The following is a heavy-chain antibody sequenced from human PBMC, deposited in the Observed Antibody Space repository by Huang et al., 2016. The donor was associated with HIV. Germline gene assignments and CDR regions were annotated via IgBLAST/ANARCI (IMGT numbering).Heavy chain of an antibody. Sequence: QVHLVQSGAEVKKPGASVKVSCKASGYTFTGYYIHWVRQAPGQGLEWMGWSNPNSGGTNSAQTFQDRITMTRDTSINTAYMELRRLKSDDTAIYYCARDSRYWSSGTSGWYYFYGLDVWGQGTAVTVS. V-gene: IGHV1-2*02. CDR3: ARDSRYWSSGTSGWYYFYGLDV. D-gene: IGHD2-2*01. CDR1: GYTFTGYY. CDR2: SNPNSGGT. J-gene: IGHJ6*02.